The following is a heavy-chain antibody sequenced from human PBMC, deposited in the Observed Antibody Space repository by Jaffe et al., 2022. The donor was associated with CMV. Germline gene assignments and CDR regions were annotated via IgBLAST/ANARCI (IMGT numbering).Heavy chain of an antibody. V-gene: IGHV3-33*08. J-gene: IGHJ3*02. D-gene: IGHD2-15*01. CDR1: GFTFSSYG. CDR3: ARVGIAKIRGAFDI. Sequence: QVQLVESGGGVVQPGRSLRLSCAASGFTFSSYGMHWVRQAPGKGLEWVAVIWYDGSNKYYADSVKGRFTISRDNSKNTLYLQMNSLRAEDTAVYYCARVGIAKIRGAFDIWGQGTMVTVSS. CDR2: IWYDGSNK.